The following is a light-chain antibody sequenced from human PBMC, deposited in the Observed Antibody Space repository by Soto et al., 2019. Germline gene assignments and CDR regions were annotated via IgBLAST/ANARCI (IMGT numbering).Light chain of an antibody. V-gene: IGKV1-5*03. CDR2: KAS. CDR1: QTISSW. J-gene: IGKJ1*01. CDR3: QQYDKYWT. Sequence: DIQMTQSPSTLSVSLGDRVSITCRASQTISSWVAWYQQKPGKAPKLLIYKASRLERGVPSRFSGSESGTEFTLTITSLQADDFATYYCQQYDKYWTFGQGTKVDIK.